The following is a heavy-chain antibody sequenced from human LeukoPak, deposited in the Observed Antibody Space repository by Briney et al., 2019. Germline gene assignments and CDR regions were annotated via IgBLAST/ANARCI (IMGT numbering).Heavy chain of an antibody. CDR2: ISSNGGST. CDR3: ASVIAAASTLNYYMDV. D-gene: IGHD6-13*01. CDR1: GFTFSSYA. J-gene: IGHJ6*03. Sequence: GGSLRLSCAASGFTFSSYAMHWVRQAPGKGLEYVSAISSNGGSTYYANSVKGRFTISRDNSKNTLYLQMGSLRAEDMAVYYCASVIAAASTLNYYMDVWGKGTTVTISS. V-gene: IGHV3-64*01.